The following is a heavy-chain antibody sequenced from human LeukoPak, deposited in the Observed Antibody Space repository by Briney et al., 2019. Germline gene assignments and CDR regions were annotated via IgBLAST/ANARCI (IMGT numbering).Heavy chain of an antibody. Sequence: ASVKVSCRASGYTFTGYYLHWVRQAPGQGLEWMGWINPNSGGTNYAQKFQGRVTMTRDTSITTAYMDLSRLRSDDTAVYYCARGPPLDYFDYWGQGTLVTVSS. CDR2: INPNSGGT. J-gene: IGHJ4*02. V-gene: IGHV1-2*02. CDR1: GYTFTGYY. D-gene: IGHD2-2*03. CDR3: ARGPPLDYFDY.